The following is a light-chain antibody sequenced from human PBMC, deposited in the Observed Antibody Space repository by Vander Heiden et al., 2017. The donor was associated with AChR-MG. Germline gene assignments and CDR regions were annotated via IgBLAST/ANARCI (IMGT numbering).Light chain of an antibody. CDR2: EVT. V-gene: IGLV2-8*01. J-gene: IGLJ2*01. Sequence: QSALTQPPSASGSPGQSVTISCPATTSDVGGYNYVSWYQQHPGKAPKLMIYEVTKRPSGVPDRFSGAKSGNTASLTVSGLQAEDEADYYCSSYAGRNNYVVFCGGTKLTVL. CDR1: TSDVGGYNY. CDR3: SSYAGRNNYVV.